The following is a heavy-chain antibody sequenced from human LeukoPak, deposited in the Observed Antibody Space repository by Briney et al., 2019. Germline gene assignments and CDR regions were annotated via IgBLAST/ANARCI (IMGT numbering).Heavy chain of an antibody. D-gene: IGHD2-15*01. CDR2: INHSGST. J-gene: IGHJ3*02. CDR3: ARVGPRRGPSRSYCSGGSCPPYDAFDI. V-gene: IGHV4-34*01. Sequence: SETLSLTCTVSGDSINSDYWSWIRQPPGKGLEWIGEINHSGSTNYNPSLKSRVTISVDTSKNQFSLKLSSVTAADTAVYYCARVGPRRGPSRSYCSGGSCPPYDAFDIWGQGTMVTVSS. CDR1: GDSINSDY.